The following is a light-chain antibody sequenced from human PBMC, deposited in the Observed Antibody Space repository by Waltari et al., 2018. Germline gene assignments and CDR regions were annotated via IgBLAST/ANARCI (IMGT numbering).Light chain of an antibody. J-gene: IGKJ2*01. CDR1: QSISSY. V-gene: IGKV1-39*01. Sequence: DIQMTQSPSSLSASVGDRVTITCRASQSISSYLNWYQQKPGKAPKLLIYAASSLQSGVPSRFSGSGAGTDFTLTISSLQPEDVAVYYCQQYYSIPYTFGPGTKLEIK. CDR2: AAS. CDR3: QQYYSIPYT.